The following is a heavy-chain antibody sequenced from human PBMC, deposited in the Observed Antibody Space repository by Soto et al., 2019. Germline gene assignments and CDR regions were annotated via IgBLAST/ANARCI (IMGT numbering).Heavy chain of an antibody. J-gene: IGHJ6*03. CDR3: ARSMVRYFDWSAGYYYMDV. Sequence: SETLSLTCAVYGGSFSGYYWSWIRQPPGKGLEWIGEINHSGSTNYNPSLKSRVTISVDTSKNQFSLKLSSVTAADTAVYYCARSMVRYFDWSAGYYYMDVWGKGTTVTVSS. CDR2: INHSGST. D-gene: IGHD3-9*01. V-gene: IGHV4-34*01. CDR1: GGSFSGYY.